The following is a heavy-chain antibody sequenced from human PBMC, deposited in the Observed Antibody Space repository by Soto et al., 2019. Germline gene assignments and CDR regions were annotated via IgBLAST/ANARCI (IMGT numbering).Heavy chain of an antibody. Sequence: SETLSLTCTVSGGSISSGGYYWSWIRQHPGKGLEWIGDMSHSGGTHFNPSLKSRVTISVDTSKNQFSLMMSSVTAADTALYYCARVERGTATTVVDAFDIWGPGTMVTVSS. V-gene: IGHV4-31*03. CDR3: ARVERGTATTVVDAFDI. CDR1: GGSISSGGYY. D-gene: IGHD1-1*01. J-gene: IGHJ3*02. CDR2: MSHSGGT.